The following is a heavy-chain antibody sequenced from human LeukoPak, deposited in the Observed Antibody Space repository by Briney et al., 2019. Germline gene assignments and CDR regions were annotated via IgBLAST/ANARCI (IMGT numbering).Heavy chain of an antibody. CDR1: GFTFNTYA. J-gene: IGHJ4*02. V-gene: IGHV3-23*01. Sequence: GGSLRLSCAASGFTFNTYAMSWVRQAPGKGLEWVSAISGSGGSTYYADSVRGRFTISRDNSKNTLYLQMNSLRAEDTAVYYCAKGWIQLHFDYWGQGTLVTVSS. CDR3: AKGWIQLHFDY. CDR2: ISGSGGST. D-gene: IGHD5-18*01.